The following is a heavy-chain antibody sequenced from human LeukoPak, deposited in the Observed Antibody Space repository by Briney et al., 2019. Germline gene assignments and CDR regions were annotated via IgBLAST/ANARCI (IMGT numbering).Heavy chain of an antibody. Sequence: SETLSLTCTVSGGSISSGSYYWRWIRQPAGKGLEWIVRIYTSGSTNYNPSLKSRFTISVDTSKNQFSLKLSSVTAADTAVYYCATSYCSSTSCYDSTFDYWGQGTLVTVSS. D-gene: IGHD2-2*01. V-gene: IGHV4-61*02. CDR3: ATSYCSSTSCYDSTFDY. CDR2: IYTSGST. J-gene: IGHJ4*02. CDR1: GGSISSGSYY.